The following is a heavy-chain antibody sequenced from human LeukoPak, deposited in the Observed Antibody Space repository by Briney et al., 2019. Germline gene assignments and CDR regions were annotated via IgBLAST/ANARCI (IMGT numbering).Heavy chain of an antibody. V-gene: IGHV3-23*01. CDR3: AKDLFDSSSWYTSPPDY. D-gene: IGHD6-13*01. CDR1: GFTFSSYA. J-gene: IGHJ4*02. CDR2: ISGSGGSI. Sequence: GGSLRLSCAASGFTFSSYAMSWVRQAPGKGLEWVSAISGSGGSIYYADSVKGRFTISRDNSKNTLYLQMNSLRAEDTAVYYCAKDLFDSSSWYTSPPDYWGQGTLVTVSS.